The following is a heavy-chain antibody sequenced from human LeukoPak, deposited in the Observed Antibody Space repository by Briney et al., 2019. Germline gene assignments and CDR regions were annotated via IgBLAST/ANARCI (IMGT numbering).Heavy chain of an antibody. D-gene: IGHD1-26*01. V-gene: IGHV3-30*02. J-gene: IGHJ4*02. CDR1: GFTFSSYG. Sequence: QSGGSLRLSCAASGFTFSSYGMHWVRQAPGKGLEWVAFIRYDGSNKYYADSVRGRFTISRDNSKNTLYLQMNSLRAEDSALYYCTRDMQGSRLYLVGSQNDWGQGTLVTVSS. CDR2: IRYDGSNK. CDR3: TRDMQGSRLYLVGSQND.